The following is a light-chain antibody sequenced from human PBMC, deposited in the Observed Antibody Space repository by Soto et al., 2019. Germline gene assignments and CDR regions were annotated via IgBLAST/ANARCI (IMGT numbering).Light chain of an antibody. CDR1: SSDVGGYNY. J-gene: IGLJ1*01. CDR3: SSYTSASTLLYL. Sequence: QSALTQPASVSGSPGQSITISCTGTSSDVGGYNYVSWYQQHPGIAPKLLIYGVTNRPSGVSTRFSGSKSRNTASLTISGLQAEDEADYHCSSYTSASTLLYLFGTGTNLTVL. V-gene: IGLV2-14*01. CDR2: GVT.